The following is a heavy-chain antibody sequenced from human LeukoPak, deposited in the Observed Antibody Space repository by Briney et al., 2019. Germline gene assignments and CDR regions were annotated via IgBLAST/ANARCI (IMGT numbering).Heavy chain of an antibody. CDR1: GGSFSGYY. V-gene: IGHV4-34*01. CDR3: ARGGGGSYYLGGRSCFDP. J-gene: IGHJ5*02. Sequence: SETLSLTCAVYGGSFSGYYWSWIRQPPGKGLEWIGEINHSGSTNYNPSLKSRVTISVDTSKNQFSLKLSSVTAADTAVYYCARGGGGSYYLGGRSCFDPWGQGTLVTVSS. CDR2: INHSGST. D-gene: IGHD1-26*01.